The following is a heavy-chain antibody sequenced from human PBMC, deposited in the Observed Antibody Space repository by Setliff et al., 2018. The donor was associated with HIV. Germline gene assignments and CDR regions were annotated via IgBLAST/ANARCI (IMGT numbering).Heavy chain of an antibody. CDR2: IYPGDSDT. D-gene: IGHD3-22*01. V-gene: IGHV5-51*01. Sequence: LKISCKGSGYKFTGYWIGWARQMPGKSLEWMGIIYPGDSDTRYSPSFQGQVTISTDKSISTAFLQWSSLKASDTAMYYCARHSHYDRSGYYYHKMPDDAFDIWGLGTMVTVSS. CDR3: ARHSHYDRSGYYYHKMPDDAFDI. CDR1: GYKFTGYW. J-gene: IGHJ3*02.